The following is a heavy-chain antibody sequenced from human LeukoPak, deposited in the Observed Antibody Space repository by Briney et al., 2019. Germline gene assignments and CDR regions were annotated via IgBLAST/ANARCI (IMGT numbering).Heavy chain of an antibody. CDR3: AKAGRYDSSGYYSD. CDR2: ISGSGGST. D-gene: IGHD3-22*01. J-gene: IGHJ4*02. CDR1: GFTFSSYA. Sequence: PGGSLRLSCEDSGFTFSSYAMSWVRQAPGKGLEWVSAISGSGGSTYYADSVKGRFTISRDNSKNTLYLQMNSLRAEDTAVYYCAKAGRYDSSGYYSDWGLGTLVTVSS. V-gene: IGHV3-23*01.